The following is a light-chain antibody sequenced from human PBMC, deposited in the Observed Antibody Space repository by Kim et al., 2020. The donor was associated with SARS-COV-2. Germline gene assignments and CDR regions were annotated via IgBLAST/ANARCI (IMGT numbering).Light chain of an antibody. V-gene: IGKV3-20*01. Sequence: LSPGERATPSCSASQSGSSSYLAWYQQKPGQAPRLLIYGASSRATGIPDRFSGSGSGTDFTLTISRLEPEDFAVYYCQQYGSSPGTFGQGTKLEI. CDR2: GAS. CDR3: QQYGSSPGT. CDR1: QSGSSSY. J-gene: IGKJ2*01.